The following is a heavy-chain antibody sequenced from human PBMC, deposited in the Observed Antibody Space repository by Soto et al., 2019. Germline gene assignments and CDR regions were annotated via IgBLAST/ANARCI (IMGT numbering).Heavy chain of an antibody. Sequence: QITLTASGPTPVKPTQTLTLTCTLPGFSLNSGRGRVVWIPHAPEKTLEWLSLIYWNDAKLYRPSLRSTLTITKHTSRNHIVLTMTNVDPGATGTYYCAHRTNRVMTGLRPWGQWTTVTVSS. J-gene: IGHJ6*02. CDR2: IYWNDAK. CDR3: AHRTNRVMTGLRP. D-gene: IGHD2-8*01. V-gene: IGHV2-5*01. CDR1: GFSLNSGRGR.